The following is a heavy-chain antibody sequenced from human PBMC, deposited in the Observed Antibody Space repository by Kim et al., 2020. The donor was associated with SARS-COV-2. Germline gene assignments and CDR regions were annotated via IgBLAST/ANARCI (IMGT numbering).Heavy chain of an antibody. CDR2: VYFSGST. V-gene: IGHV4-39*01. Sequence: SETLSLTCTVSGGSISNTNYYWGWIRQPPGKGLEWIGNVYFSGSTYYNPSLKSRVTISVDTPKNQFSLKLTSVTAADTAVFYCARLVRKAGYNFAFWGQGTLVTVSS. D-gene: IGHD1-1*01. CDR3: ARLVRKAGYNFAF. CDR1: GGSISNTNYY. J-gene: IGHJ4*02.